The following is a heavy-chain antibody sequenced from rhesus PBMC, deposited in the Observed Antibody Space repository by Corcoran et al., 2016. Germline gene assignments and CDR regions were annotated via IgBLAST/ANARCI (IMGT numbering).Heavy chain of an antibody. D-gene: IGHD3-9*01. Sequence: QLQLQESGPGLVKPSETLSLTCAVSGYASRSGHGWSWIREHPGKGLEWIGYISYSGSTSYNPSLKSRVTISQATSKSQFSLNLSSVTAADTAVYYCARDFTDDYGYYYTPFDYWGQGVLVTVSS. CDR3: ARDFTDDYGYYYTPFDY. V-gene: IGHV4-122*02. CDR1: GYASRSGHG. CDR2: ISYSGST. J-gene: IGHJ4*01.